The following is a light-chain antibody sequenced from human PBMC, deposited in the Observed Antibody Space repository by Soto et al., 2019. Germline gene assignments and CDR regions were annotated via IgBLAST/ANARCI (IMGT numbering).Light chain of an antibody. CDR1: SSDVGGYNY. J-gene: IGLJ3*02. CDR3: SSYTSSSTWV. CDR2: DVS. V-gene: IGLV2-14*01. Sequence: QSALTQPASVSGSPGQSSTISCTGTSSDVGGYNYVSWYQQHPGKAPKLMIYDVSNRPSGVSNRFSGSKSGNTASLTISGLQAEDEADYYCSSYTSSSTWVFGGGTKLTV.